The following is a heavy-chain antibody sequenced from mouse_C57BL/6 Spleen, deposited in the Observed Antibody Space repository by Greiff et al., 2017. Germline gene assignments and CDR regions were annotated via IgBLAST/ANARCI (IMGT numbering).Heavy chain of an antibody. V-gene: IGHV3-6*01. J-gene: IGHJ3*01. CDR3: AKSDGLLSWFAY. D-gene: IGHD2-3*01. CDR2: ISYDGGN. CDR1: GYSITSGYY. Sequence: EVKLMESGPGLVKPSQSLSLTCSVTGYSITSGYYWNWIRQFPGNKLEWMGYISYDGGNNYNPSLKNRISITRDTSKNQFFLKLNSVTTEDTATYYCAKSDGLLSWFAYWGQGTLVTVSA.